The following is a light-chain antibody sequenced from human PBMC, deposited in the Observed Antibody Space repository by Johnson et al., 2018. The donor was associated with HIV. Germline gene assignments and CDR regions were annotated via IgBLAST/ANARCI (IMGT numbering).Light chain of an antibody. CDR2: KNN. Sequence: QSVLTQPPSVSAAPGQKVTISCSGSSSNIGRNYVSWYQQLPGTAPKLLIYKNNQRPSGIPARFSASKSGTSATLAITGLQPGDEADYYCGTRDSSLGCHYVFGTGTKVTVL. CDR3: GTRDSSLGCHYV. J-gene: IGLJ1*01. CDR1: SSNIGRNY. V-gene: IGLV1-51*02.